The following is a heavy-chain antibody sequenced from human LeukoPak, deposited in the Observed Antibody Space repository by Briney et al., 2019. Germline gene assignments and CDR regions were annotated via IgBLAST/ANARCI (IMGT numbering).Heavy chain of an antibody. CDR2: IYYSGST. D-gene: IGHD2/OR15-2a*01. CDR1: GDSINNYY. J-gene: IGHJ3*02. CDR3: ARRRRLKNPGGDAFDI. V-gene: IGHV4-59*08. Sequence: PSETLSLTCSVSGDSINNYYWNWIRQPPGKGLEWIGYIYYSGSTRYNPSLQSRVTMSIGTSKTQFSLKLDSVTAEDTAVYYCARRRRLKNPGGDAFDIWGQGTVVIVSS.